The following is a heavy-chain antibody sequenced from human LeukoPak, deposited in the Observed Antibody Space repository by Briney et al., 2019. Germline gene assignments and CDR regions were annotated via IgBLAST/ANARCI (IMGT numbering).Heavy chain of an antibody. V-gene: IGHV3-48*01. D-gene: IGHD2-15*01. J-gene: IGHJ6*03. CDR2: ISSGSRTV. CDR1: GFTFNNYS. Sequence: GGSLRLSCSASGFTFNNYSMNWVRQAPGKGLEWVSYISSGSRTVYYADSVKGRFTISRDNAKNSLFLQMNSLRAEDTAVYYCARVLRYCSGGNCYSGGLGYMDVWGKGTTVTISS. CDR3: ARVLRYCSGGNCYSGGLGYMDV.